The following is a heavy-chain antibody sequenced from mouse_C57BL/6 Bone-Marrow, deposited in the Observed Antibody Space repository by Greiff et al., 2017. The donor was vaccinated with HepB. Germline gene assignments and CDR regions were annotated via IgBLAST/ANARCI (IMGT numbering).Heavy chain of an antibody. CDR2: ISYDGSN. CDR1: GYSITSGYY. J-gene: IGHJ3*01. V-gene: IGHV3-6*01. CDR3: ARAADGPWFAY. D-gene: IGHD2-3*01. Sequence: DVKLVESGPGLVKPSQSLSLTCSVTGYSITSGYYWNWIRQFPGNKLEWRGYISYDGSNNYNPSLKNRISITRDTSKNQFFLKLNSVTTEDTATYYCARAADGPWFAYWGQGTLVTVSA.